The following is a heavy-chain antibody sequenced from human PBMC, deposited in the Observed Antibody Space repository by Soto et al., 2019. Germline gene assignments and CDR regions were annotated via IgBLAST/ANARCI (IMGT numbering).Heavy chain of an antibody. D-gene: IGHD6-19*01. CDR2: TDYSGHT. J-gene: IGHJ4*02. V-gene: IGHV4-59*08. CDR3: ASAVGDHLYYLDY. Sequence: QVQLQESGPGLVRPSETLSLTCTAYSDSISSYYLIWIRQTPGKGLEWIVYTDYSGHTNYTPSRKSRVTITGHTSKNQFSLRLSSVTAADTAVYDCASAVGDHLYYLDYWGPGTLVTVSS. CDR1: SDSISSYY.